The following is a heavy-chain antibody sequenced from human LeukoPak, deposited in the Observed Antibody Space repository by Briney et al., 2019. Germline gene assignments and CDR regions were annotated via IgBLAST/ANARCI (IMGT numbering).Heavy chain of an antibody. CDR2: VSRPGST. Sequence: SETLSLTCAVFSASVSDYHWSWIRQSPGKGLEWIGEVSRPGSTTYNPSLNSRVTISMDTSKNQFSLKLNSVTAADTAVYYCARPYSSGYWFDPWGQGTLVTVSS. J-gene: IGHJ5*02. CDR3: ARPYSSGYWFDP. V-gene: IGHV4-34*01. CDR1: SASVSDYH. D-gene: IGHD6-19*01.